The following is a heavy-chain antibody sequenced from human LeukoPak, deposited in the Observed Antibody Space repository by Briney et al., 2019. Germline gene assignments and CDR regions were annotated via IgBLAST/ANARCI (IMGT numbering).Heavy chain of an antibody. J-gene: IGHJ1*01. Sequence: ASVKVSCKASGGTFSSYAISWVRQAPGQGLEWMGRIIPIFGTANYAQKFQGRVTITTDESTSTAYMELSSLRSEDTAVYYCARERRYYDSSGYQDLGYFQHWGQGTLVTVSS. CDR1: GGTFSSYA. CDR2: IIPIFGTA. V-gene: IGHV1-69*05. D-gene: IGHD3-22*01. CDR3: ARERRYYDSSGYQDLGYFQH.